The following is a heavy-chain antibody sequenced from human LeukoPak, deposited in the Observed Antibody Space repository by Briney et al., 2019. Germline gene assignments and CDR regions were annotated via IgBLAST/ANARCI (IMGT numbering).Heavy chain of an antibody. D-gene: IGHD3-3*01. CDR3: ARDKAWNYFDY. CDR1: GFAFSRHG. CDR2: ISNDGSRK. Sequence: GGSLRLSCAPSGFAFSRHGMHWVRQAPGKGLEWVAIISNDGSRKYYAHSVEGRFTISRDNSKNTLYLQMDSLRAEDTAVYYCARDKAWNYFDYWGQGTLVTVSS. J-gene: IGHJ4*02. V-gene: IGHV3-30*03.